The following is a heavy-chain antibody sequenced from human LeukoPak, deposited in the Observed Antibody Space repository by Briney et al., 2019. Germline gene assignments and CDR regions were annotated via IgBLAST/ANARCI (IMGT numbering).Heavy chain of an antibody. CDR2: INPNSGGT. J-gene: IGHJ6*02. D-gene: IGHD2-2*01. Sequence: ASVKVSRKASGYTFTGYYMHWVRQAPGQGLEWMGWINPNSGGTNYAQKFQGRVTMTRDTSISTAYMELSRLRSDDTAVYYCARGGCSSTSCYEVYYYYGMDVWGQGTTVTVSS. V-gene: IGHV1-2*02. CDR1: GYTFTGYY. CDR3: ARGGCSSTSCYEVYYYYGMDV.